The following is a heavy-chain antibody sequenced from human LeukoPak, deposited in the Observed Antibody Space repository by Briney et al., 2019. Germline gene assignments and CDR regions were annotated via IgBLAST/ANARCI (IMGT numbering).Heavy chain of an antibody. D-gene: IGHD2-15*01. J-gene: IGHJ4*02. CDR3: ARNSGGSPYYFDY. Sequence: PSQTLSLTCTVSGGSISSGDYYWSWIRQPPGKGLEWIGYIYYSGSTYYNPSLKSRVTISVDTSKNQFSLKLSSVTAADTAVYYCARNSGGSPYYFDYWGQGTLVTVSS. CDR1: GGSISSGDYY. CDR2: IYYSGST. V-gene: IGHV4-30-4*08.